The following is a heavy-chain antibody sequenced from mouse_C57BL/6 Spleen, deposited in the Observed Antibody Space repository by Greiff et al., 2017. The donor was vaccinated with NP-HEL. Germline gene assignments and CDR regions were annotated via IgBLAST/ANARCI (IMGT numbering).Heavy chain of an antibody. J-gene: IGHJ2*01. CDR2: IYPGSGST. D-gene: IGHD2-5*01. V-gene: IGHV1-55*01. CDR1: GYTFTSYW. Sequence: QVQLKQPGAELVKPGASVKMSCKASGYTFTSYWITWVKQRPGQGLEWIGDIYPGSGSTNYNEKFKSKATLTVDTSSSTAYMQLSSLTSEDSAVYYCARISNYEGDFDYWGQGTTLTVSS. CDR3: ARISNYEGDFDY.